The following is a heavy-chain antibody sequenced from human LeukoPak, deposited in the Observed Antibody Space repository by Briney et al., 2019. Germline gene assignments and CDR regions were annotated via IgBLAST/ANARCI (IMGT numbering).Heavy chain of an antibody. CDR2: IYTSGNT. J-gene: IGHJ5*02. Sequence: SETLSLTCTVSGGSISSYYWSWIRQPAGKGLEWIGRIYTSGNTNYNPSLKSRVTMSVDTSKNQFSLKLSSVTAADTAVYYCARDFSRGITIYHPVNWFDPWGQGTLVTVSS. CDR1: GGSISSYY. V-gene: IGHV4-4*07. CDR3: ARDFSRGITIYHPVNWFDP. D-gene: IGHD3-9*01.